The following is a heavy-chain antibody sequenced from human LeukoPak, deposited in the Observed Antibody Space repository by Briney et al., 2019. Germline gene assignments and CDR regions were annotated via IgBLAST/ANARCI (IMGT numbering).Heavy chain of an antibody. V-gene: IGHV3-23*01. CDR1: GFTFRSHA. CDR3: AKFLWPPYYYYGMDV. J-gene: IGHJ6*02. D-gene: IGHD2/OR15-2a*01. Sequence: GGSLRLSCVGSGFTFRSHAMSWVRQAPEKGLEFVSGIYENGGTTYYADSVKGRFSISRDNSKNTLYLQMNSLRAEDTAVYYCAKFLWPPYYYYGMDVWGQGTTVTVSS. CDR2: IYENGGTT.